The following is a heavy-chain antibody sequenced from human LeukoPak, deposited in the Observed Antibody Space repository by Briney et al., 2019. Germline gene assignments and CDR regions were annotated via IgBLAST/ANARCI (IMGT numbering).Heavy chain of an antibody. CDR1: GASISSYY. J-gene: IGHJ4*02. V-gene: IGHV4-4*07. CDR3: ATDFWSGFDN. Sequence: SETLSLTCAVSGASISSYYWSWIRQPAGKGLEWIGRIYTGGSGGTTYNPSLQSRVTISVDKSRNQFSLKLNSVTAADTAMYYCATDFWSGFDNWGQGTLVTVSS. D-gene: IGHD3-3*01. CDR2: IYTGGSGGT.